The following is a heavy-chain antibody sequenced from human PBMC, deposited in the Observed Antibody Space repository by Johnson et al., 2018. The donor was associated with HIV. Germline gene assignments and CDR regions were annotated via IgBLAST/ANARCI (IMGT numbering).Heavy chain of an antibody. Sequence: QVQLVESGGGVVQPGRSLRLSCAASGFTFDDYGMHWVRQAPGKGLECVALISYDGIKTYYVDSVKARFTISRDDARNTLYLQMRSLRVEDTAIYYCARDGESQQLPLGDAFDVWGQGTMVTVSS. CDR3: ARDGESQQLPLGDAFDV. J-gene: IGHJ3*01. V-gene: IGHV3-30*03. D-gene: IGHD6-13*01. CDR2: ISYDGIKT. CDR1: GFTFDDYG.